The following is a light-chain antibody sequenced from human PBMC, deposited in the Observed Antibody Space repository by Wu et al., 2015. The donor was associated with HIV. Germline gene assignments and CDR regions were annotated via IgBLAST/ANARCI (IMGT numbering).Light chain of an antibody. Sequence: EIVLTQSPGTLSLSPGERATLSCRASQGVSNNYVAWYQQKAGQAPRLLIYGASNRATGVPDRFSGSGSGTVFTLTISRLEPEDLAVFYCQQYGSSPVTFGLGTKVEIK. J-gene: IGKJ1*01. V-gene: IGKV3-20*01. CDR1: QGVSNNY. CDR3: QQYGSSPVT. CDR2: GAS.